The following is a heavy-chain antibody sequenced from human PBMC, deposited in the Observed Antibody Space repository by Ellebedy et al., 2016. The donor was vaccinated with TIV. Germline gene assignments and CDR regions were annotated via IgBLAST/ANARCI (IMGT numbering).Heavy chain of an antibody. V-gene: IGHV3-11*06. J-gene: IGHJ2*01. Sequence: PGGSLRLSCAASGFTFSDYYMSWIRQAPGKGLEWVSYISSSSSSTNYADSVKGRFTISRDNSKNSLYLRMNSLRAEDTAVYYCARKVPAPTTVPPNWYFDLWGRGTLVTVSS. D-gene: IGHD4-17*01. CDR1: GFTFSDYY. CDR3: ARKVPAPTTVPPNWYFDL. CDR2: ISSSSSST.